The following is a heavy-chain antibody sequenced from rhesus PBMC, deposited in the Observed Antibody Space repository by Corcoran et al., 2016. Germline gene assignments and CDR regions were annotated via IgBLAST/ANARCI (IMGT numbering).Heavy chain of an antibody. V-gene: IGHV4-65*01. Sequence: QVQLQESGPGLVKPSETLSLTCAVSGGSVSSSNWWSWIRQPPGKGLDWIGYISGSSGSTYYNPSLKSRVTIATDTSKNQFSLKLSSVTAADTAVYYCASAYGTGSGCDVGYFEFWGQGALVTVSS. D-gene: IGHD2-21*01. J-gene: IGHJ1*01. CDR2: ISGSSGST. CDR1: GGSVSSSNW. CDR3: ASAYGTGSGCDVGYFEF.